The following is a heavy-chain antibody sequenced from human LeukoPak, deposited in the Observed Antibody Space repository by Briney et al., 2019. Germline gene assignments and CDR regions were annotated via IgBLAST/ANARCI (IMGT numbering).Heavy chain of an antibody. Sequence: PGGSLRLSCAACGFTFSSYAMSWVRQAPGKGVEWVSAISGSGGSRYYADSVKGRFTIYRDNSKNTLYLQMNSLRAEDTAVYYCAEDPSRVVPAARLDYWGQGTLVTVSS. J-gene: IGHJ4*02. D-gene: IGHD2-2*01. CDR2: ISGSGGSR. CDR3: AEDPSRVVPAARLDY. V-gene: IGHV3-23*01. CDR1: GFTFSSYA.